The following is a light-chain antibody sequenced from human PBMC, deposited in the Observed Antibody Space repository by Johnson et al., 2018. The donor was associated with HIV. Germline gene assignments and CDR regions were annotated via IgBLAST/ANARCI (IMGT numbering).Light chain of an antibody. CDR1: SSNIGNNY. J-gene: IGLJ1*01. CDR3: GTWDNSLSTGGV. Sequence: SLLTQPPSVSAAPGQKVTISCSGSSSNIGNNYVSWYQQVPGTAPKLLIYENNKRPSGIPDRFSGSKSGPSATLGIAGLQTGDEADYYCGTWDNSLSTGGVFGTGTKVTVL. CDR2: ENN. V-gene: IGLV1-51*02.